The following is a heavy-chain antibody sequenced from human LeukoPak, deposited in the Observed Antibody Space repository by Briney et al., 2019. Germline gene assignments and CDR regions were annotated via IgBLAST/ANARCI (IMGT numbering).Heavy chain of an antibody. CDR2: ISSSSSYT. CDR1: GFTFSDEY. CDR3: ARTRVRGSGGHFDI. J-gene: IGHJ3*02. Sequence: PGGSLRLSCAATGFTFSDEYTSWIRQAPGKGLEWVSYISSSSSYTNYADSVKGRFTISRDNAKNPLSLQMNSLRAEDTAVYYCARTRVRGSGGHFDIWGQGTMVTVSS. V-gene: IGHV3-11*06.